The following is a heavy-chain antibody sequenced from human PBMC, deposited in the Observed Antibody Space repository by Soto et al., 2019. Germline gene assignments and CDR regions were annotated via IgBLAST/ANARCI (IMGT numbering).Heavy chain of an antibody. J-gene: IGHJ3*02. CDR3: VRDYYDTSGYPNTFDM. CDR2: IGSRTSDI. Sequence: PGGSLRLSCAASGFTLSRHTMNWVRQAPGKGLECVSFIGSRTSDIFYADSVKGRFTISRDNAKNSLYLDLTRLRAEDTAVYFCVRDYYDTSGYPNTFDMWGQGTMVTVSS. CDR1: GFTLSRHT. D-gene: IGHD3-22*01. V-gene: IGHV3-21*01.